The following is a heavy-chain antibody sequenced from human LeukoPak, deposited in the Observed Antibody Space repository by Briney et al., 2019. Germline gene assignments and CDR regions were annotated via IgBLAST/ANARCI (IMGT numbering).Heavy chain of an antibody. J-gene: IGHJ5*02. CDR2: MWYDGSNK. CDR1: GFTFSSYG. V-gene: IGHV3-33*01. CDR3: ARDAARGWFDP. D-gene: IGHD6-13*01. Sequence: PGGSLRLSCAASGFTFSSYGMHWVRQAPGKGLEWVAVMWYDGSNKYYADSVKGRFTISRDNSKNTLYLQMNSLRAEDTAVYYCARDAARGWFDPWGQGTLVTVSS.